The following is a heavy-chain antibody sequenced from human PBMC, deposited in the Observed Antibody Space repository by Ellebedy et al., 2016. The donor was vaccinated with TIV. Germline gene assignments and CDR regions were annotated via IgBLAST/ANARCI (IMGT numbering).Heavy chain of an antibody. V-gene: IGHV3-48*02. J-gene: IGHJ4*02. D-gene: IGHD1-26*01. Sequence: GRFTISRDNAKNSLYLQMNSLRDEDTAVYYCARDHGGSYYHFDYWGQGTLVTVSS. CDR3: ARDHGGSYYHFDY.